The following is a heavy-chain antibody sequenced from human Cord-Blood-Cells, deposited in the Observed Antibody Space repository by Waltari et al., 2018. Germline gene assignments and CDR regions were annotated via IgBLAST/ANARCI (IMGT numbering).Heavy chain of an antibody. D-gene: IGHD3-22*01. V-gene: IGHV1-18*01. J-gene: IGHJ4*02. CDR2: ISRYNGNT. CDR1: GYTFTSYG. CDR3: ARRRADYYDSSGYYYFDY. Sequence: QVQLVQSGAEVKKPGASVKVSCKASGYTFTSYGISWVRQAPGQGLEWMGWISRYNGNTSYAQKLQGRVTMTTDTSTSTDYMELRSLRSDDTAVYYCARRRADYYDSSGYYYFDYWGQGTLVTVSS.